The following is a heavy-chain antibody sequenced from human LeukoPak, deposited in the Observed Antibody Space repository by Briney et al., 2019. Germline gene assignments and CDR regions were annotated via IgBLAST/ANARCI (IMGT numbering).Heavy chain of an antibody. CDR1: GGSISSNNW. V-gene: IGHV4-4*02. CDR3: ARGVTMIVVVIHDWYFDL. CDR2: IYHSGSP. D-gene: IGHD3-22*01. Sequence: SETLSLTCAVSGGSISSNNWWGWVRQPPGKGLEWIGEIYHSGSPNYNPSLKSRVTISVDKSRNHFSLNLSSVTAADTAVYYCARGVTMIVVVIHDWYFDLWGRGTLVTVSS. J-gene: IGHJ2*01.